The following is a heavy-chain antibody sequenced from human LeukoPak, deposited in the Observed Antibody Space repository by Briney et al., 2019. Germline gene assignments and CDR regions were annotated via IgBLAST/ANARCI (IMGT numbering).Heavy chain of an antibody. D-gene: IGHD4-17*01. J-gene: IGHJ5*02. Sequence: GRSLRLSCAASGFTFSDYYMSWIRQAPGKGLEWVSYISSSGSTIYYADSVKGRFTISRDNAKNSLYLQMNSLRAEDTAVYYCARRVTRGFNWFDPWGQGTLVTVSS. CDR3: ARRVTRGFNWFDP. V-gene: IGHV3-11*01. CDR1: GFTFSDYY. CDR2: ISSSGSTI.